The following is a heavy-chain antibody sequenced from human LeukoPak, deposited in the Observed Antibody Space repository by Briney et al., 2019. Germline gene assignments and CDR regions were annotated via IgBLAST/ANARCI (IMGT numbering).Heavy chain of an antibody. CDR1: GITLSDHF. D-gene: IGHD3-16*02. CDR2: SRNKARSYTT. CDR3: STATTIDGYHYAMGV. J-gene: IGHJ6*01. Sequence: GGSLRLSCAASGITLSDHFMDWVRQAPGKGLEWVGRSRNKARSYTTEYAASVKGRFTISRDDSRNSLYLQMNTLKTEDAAVYYCSTATTIDGYHYAMGVWGQGTTVTVSS. V-gene: IGHV3-72*01.